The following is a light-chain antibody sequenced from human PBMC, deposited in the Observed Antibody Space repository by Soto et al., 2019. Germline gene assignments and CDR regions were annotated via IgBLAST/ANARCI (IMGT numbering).Light chain of an antibody. CDR2: GVS. Sequence: EIVLTQSPGTLSVSPGERATLSCRASQSVSSTYLAWYQQKPGQAPRLVIYGVSSRATGIPDRFSGSGSGTDFTLTISRLEPEDFAVYYCQQYGSSPFTFCPGTKVDIK. CDR3: QQYGSSPFT. J-gene: IGKJ3*01. V-gene: IGKV3-20*01. CDR1: QSVSSTY.